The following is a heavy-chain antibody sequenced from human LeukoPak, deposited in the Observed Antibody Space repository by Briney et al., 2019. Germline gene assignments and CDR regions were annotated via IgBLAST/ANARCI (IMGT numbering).Heavy chain of an antibody. D-gene: IGHD5-18*01. V-gene: IGHV4-59*08. Sequence: SETLSLTCTVSGGSISSYYWSWIRQHPGKGLEWIGYIYYSGSTNYNPSLKSRVTISVDTSKNQFSLKLSSVTAADTAVYYCARLGGYSYGHPTHYWGQGTLVTVSS. CDR1: GGSISSYY. CDR2: IYYSGST. J-gene: IGHJ4*02. CDR3: ARLGGYSYGHPTHY.